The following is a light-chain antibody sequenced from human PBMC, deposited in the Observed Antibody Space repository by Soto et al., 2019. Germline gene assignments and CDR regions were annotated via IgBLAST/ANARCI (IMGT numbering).Light chain of an antibody. CDR2: STN. CDR3: VLYMGSGIYV. V-gene: IGLV8-61*01. CDR1: SGSVSTSYY. Sequence: QAVVTQEPSFSVSPGGTVTLTCGLSSGSVSTSYYPSWYQQTPGQAPRTLIYSTNIRSSGVPDRFSGSILGNKAALTVTGAQADDESDYSCVLYMGSGIYVFGTGTKVTVL. J-gene: IGLJ1*01.